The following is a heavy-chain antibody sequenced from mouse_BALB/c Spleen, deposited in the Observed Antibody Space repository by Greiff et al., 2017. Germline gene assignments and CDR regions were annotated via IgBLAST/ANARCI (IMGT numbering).Heavy chain of an antibody. Sequence: EVKLMESGAELVKPGASVKLSCTASGFNIKDTYMHWVKQRPEQGLEWIGRIDPANGNTKYDPKFQGKATITADTSSNTAYLQLSSLTSEDAAVYYCASPPLNFDVWGAGTTVTVSS. J-gene: IGHJ1*01. D-gene: IGHD6-1*01. CDR3: ASPPLNFDV. V-gene: IGHV14-3*02. CDR2: IDPANGNT. CDR1: GFNIKDTY.